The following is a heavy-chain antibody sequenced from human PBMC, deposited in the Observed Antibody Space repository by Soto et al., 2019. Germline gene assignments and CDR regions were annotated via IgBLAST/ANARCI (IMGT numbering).Heavy chain of an antibody. CDR1: GGSINSSYW. Sequence: QVQLQASGPGLVKPSETLSLTCVVSGGSINSSYWWNWVRQPPGKGLQWIGEISHGGSTNFNPSLKRRATISVDKSKNHLSLKLDSVTAADTAVYYCAREVSGIQAFDYWGQGTLVTVSS. CDR3: AREVSGIQAFDY. J-gene: IGHJ4*02. D-gene: IGHD1-20*01. V-gene: IGHV4-4*02. CDR2: ISHGGST.